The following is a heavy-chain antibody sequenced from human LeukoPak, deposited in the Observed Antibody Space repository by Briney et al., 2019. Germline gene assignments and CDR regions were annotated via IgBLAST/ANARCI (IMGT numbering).Heavy chain of an antibody. D-gene: IGHD2-2*01. CDR3: ARDRTSHCYRS. J-gene: IGHJ5*02. CDR2: IYSGGST. V-gene: IGHV3-66*01. Sequence: QPGGSLRLSCAASGFTVSSNYMSWVRQAPGKGLEWVSVIYSGGSTYYADSVKGRFTISRDNYKNTLYLQMNSLRAEDTAVYYCARDRTSHCYRSWGQGTLVTVSS. CDR1: GFTVSSNY.